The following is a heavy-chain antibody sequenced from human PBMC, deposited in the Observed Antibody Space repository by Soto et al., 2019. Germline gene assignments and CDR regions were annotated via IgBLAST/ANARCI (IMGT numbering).Heavy chain of an antibody. CDR3: ARDRYYDSSGHLDL. V-gene: IGHV3-30-3*01. J-gene: IGHJ2*01. CDR1: GFSFSSYA. CDR2: ISFDGNKQ. D-gene: IGHD3-22*01. Sequence: QVLLVESGGGVVQPGRSLSLSCAASGFSFSSYAFHWVRQAPGKGLEWLTVISFDGNKQYYADSVKGRFTISRDNSKNKLYLQMSSLRAEDQAVYYCARDRYYDSSGHLDLWGRGTLVTVTS.